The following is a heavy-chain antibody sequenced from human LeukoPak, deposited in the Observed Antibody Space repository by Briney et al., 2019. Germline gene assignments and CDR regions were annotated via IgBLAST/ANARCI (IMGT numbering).Heavy chain of an antibody. Sequence: PSETLSLTCTVSGGSISSYYWSWIRRPPGKGLEWIGYIYYSGSTNYNPSLKSRVTISVDTSKNQFSLKLSSVTAADTAVYYCARGRGDPFFDYWGQGTLVTVSS. CDR3: ARGRGDPFFDY. J-gene: IGHJ4*02. V-gene: IGHV4-59*01. CDR1: GGSISSYY. CDR2: IYYSGST. D-gene: IGHD2-21*02.